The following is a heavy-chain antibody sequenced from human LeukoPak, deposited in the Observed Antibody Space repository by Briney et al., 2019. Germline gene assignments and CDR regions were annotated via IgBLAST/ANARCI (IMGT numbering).Heavy chain of an antibody. CDR3: ATRFADRDWFDP. V-gene: IGHV1-24*01. J-gene: IGHJ5*02. Sequence: GASVKVSCKVSGYTLTELSMHWVRQAPGKGLEWMGGFDPEDGETIYAQKFQGRVTMTEDTSTDTAYVELSSLRSEDTAVYYCATRFADRDWFDPWGQGTLVTVSS. CDR1: GYTLTELS. D-gene: IGHD3-10*01. CDR2: FDPEDGET.